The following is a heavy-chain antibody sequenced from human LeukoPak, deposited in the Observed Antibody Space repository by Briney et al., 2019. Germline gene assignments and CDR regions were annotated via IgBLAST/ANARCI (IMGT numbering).Heavy chain of an antibody. CDR3: ARGGGESSSSQDYDY. D-gene: IGHD6-6*01. CDR1: AGSISNYY. J-gene: IGHJ4*02. V-gene: IGHV4-59*01. Sequence: SETLSLTCTVSAGSISNYYWNWIRQSPGKGLEWIGYIYYSGNTNYNPSLKSRVTISIDTSKNQFSLRLSSVTAADTAVYYCARGGGESSSSQDYDYWGQGTLVTVSS. CDR2: IYYSGNT.